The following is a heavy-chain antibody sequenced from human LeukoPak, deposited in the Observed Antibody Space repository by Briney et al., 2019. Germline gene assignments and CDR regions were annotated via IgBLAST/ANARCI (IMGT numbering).Heavy chain of an antibody. CDR1: GGTFSSYA. CDR3: ARALGAGYYFDY. V-gene: IGHV1-69*13. Sequence: GASVTVSCKASGGTFSSYAISWVRQAPGQGLEWMGGIIPIFGTANYAQKFQGRVTITADESTSTAYMELSSLRSEDTAVYYCARALGAGYYFDYWGQGTLVTVSS. D-gene: IGHD3-10*01. J-gene: IGHJ4*02. CDR2: IIPIFGTA.